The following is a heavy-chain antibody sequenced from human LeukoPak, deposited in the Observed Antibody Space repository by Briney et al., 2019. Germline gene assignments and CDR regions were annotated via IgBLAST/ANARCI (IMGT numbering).Heavy chain of an antibody. D-gene: IGHD2-2*01. CDR1: GYSLTSYW. J-gene: IGHJ4*02. Sequence: GESLKISCKGSGYSLTSYWIGWVRQMPGKGLEWMGIIYPGDSDTRYSPSFQGQVTISADKSISTAYLQWSSLKASDTAMYYCARQTGYCSSTSCSKSFDYWGQGTLVTVSS. V-gene: IGHV5-51*01. CDR3: ARQTGYCSSTSCSKSFDY. CDR2: IYPGDSDT.